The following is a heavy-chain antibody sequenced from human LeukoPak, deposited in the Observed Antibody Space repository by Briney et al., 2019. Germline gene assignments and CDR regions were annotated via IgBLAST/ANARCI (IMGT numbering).Heavy chain of an antibody. CDR2: ISSSSSYI. CDR1: GFTFSSYS. D-gene: IGHD7-27*01. V-gene: IGHV3-21*01. Sequence: GGSLRLSCAASGFTFSSYSMNWVRQAPGKGLEWVSSISSSSSYIYYADSVKGRFTISRDNAKNSLYLQMNSLRAEDTAVYYCARDVGTGDNWFDPWGQGILVTVSS. J-gene: IGHJ5*02. CDR3: ARDVGTGDNWFDP.